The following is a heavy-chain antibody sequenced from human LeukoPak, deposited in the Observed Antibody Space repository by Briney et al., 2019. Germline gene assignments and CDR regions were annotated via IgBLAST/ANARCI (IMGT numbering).Heavy chain of an antibody. D-gene: IGHD3-10*01. Sequence: ASVKVSCKASGYTFTSYGISWVRQAPGQGLEWMGWISAYNGNTNYAQKLQGRVTMTTDTSTSTAYMELRSLRSDDTAVYYCAREGYYGSGSYYPDWLDPWGQGTLVTVSS. J-gene: IGHJ5*02. V-gene: IGHV1-18*04. CDR1: GYTFTSYG. CDR3: AREGYYGSGSYYPDWLDP. CDR2: ISAYNGNT.